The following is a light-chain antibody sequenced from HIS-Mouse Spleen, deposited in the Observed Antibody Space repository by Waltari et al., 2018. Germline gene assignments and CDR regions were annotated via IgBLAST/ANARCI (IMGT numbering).Light chain of an antibody. CDR2: GAS. J-gene: IGKJ2*01. CDR3: QQYGSSPRT. CDR1: QSVSSSY. Sequence: EIVLTQSPGTLSLSPGERATLPCRANQSVSSSYLAWYQQKPGQAPRLLIYGASSRATGIPDRFSGSGSGTDFTLTISRLEPEDFAVYYCQQYGSSPRTFGQGTKLEIK. V-gene: IGKV3-20*01.